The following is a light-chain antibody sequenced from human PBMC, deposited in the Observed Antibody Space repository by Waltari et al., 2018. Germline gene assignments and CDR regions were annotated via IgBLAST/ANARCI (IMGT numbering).Light chain of an antibody. CDR2: YNS. CDR3: QVWDSGTDQQGV. V-gene: IGLV3-21*04. CDR1: NIGNKN. J-gene: IGLJ3*02. Sequence: SYVLTQPPSVSVAPGKTARITCGGNNIGNKNVHWYQQKPGQAPVLVIYYNSDRPSGIPERFSGSNSGNTATLTISRVEAGDEADYSCQVWDSGTDQQGVFGGGTKLTVL.